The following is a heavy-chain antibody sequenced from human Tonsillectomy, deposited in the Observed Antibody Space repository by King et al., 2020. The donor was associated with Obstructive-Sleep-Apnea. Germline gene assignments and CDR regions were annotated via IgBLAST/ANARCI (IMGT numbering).Heavy chain of an antibody. J-gene: IGHJ4*02. CDR2: ISPNSGAT. CDR3: ARDMSAYDSTSPAY. V-gene: IGHV1-2*02. CDR1: GYTFTGYY. D-gene: IGHD3-10*01. Sequence: QLVQSGAEVKKPGASVKVSCKASGYTFTGYYIHWVRQAPGQGLEWMGWISPNSGATKYAQKFQDRVTMTRDTSLSTAYMDLGRLGSDDTAIYYCARDMSAYDSTSPAYRGQGTLVTVSS.